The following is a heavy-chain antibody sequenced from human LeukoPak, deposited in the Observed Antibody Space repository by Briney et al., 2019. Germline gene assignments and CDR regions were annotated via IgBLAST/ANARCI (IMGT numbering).Heavy chain of an antibody. CDR1: GGSVSSGSYY. Sequence: SETLSLTCTVSGGSVSSGSYYWSWIRQPAGKGLEWIGRIYTSGSTNYNPSLKSRVTMSVDTSKNQFSLKLSSVTAAGTAVYYCAREEVITMIVVDRGGWFDPWGQGTLVTVSS. CDR2: IYTSGST. CDR3: AREEVITMIVVDRGGWFDP. D-gene: IGHD3-22*01. V-gene: IGHV4-61*02. J-gene: IGHJ5*02.